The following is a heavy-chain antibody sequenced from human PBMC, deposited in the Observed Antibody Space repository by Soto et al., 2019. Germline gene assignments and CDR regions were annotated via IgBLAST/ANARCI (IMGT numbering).Heavy chain of an antibody. CDR2: IIPIFGTA. CDR1: GGTFSSYA. V-gene: IGHV1-69*12. Sequence: QVQLVQSGAEVKKPGSSVKVSCNASGGTFSSYAISWVRQAPGQGLEWMGGIIPIFGTANYAQKFQGRVTITADESTSTAYMELSSLRSEDTAVYYCARPSVVNQAHAFDIWGQGTMVTVSS. J-gene: IGHJ3*02. D-gene: IGHD2-15*01. CDR3: ARPSVVNQAHAFDI.